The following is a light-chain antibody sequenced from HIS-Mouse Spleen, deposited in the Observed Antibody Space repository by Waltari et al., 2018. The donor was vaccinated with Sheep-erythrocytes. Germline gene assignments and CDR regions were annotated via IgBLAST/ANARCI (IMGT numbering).Light chain of an antibody. CDR1: QSLVHSDGNTY. V-gene: IGKV2-30*02. CDR2: KVS. CDR3: MQGT. Sequence: DVVMTQSPLSLPVTLGQPASTSCRSSQSLVHSDGNTYLNWFQQRPGQSPRRLIYKVSTRDSWVPDRFSGSGSGTDFTLKISRVEAEDVGVYYCMQGTFGQGTKLEIK. J-gene: IGKJ2*01.